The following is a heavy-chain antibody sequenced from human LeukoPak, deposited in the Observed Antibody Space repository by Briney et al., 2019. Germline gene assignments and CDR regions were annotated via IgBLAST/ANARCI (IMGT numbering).Heavy chain of an antibody. Sequence: ASVKVSCKASGYTFTGYYMHWVRQAPGQGLEWMGRINPNSGGTNYAQKFQGRVTMTRDTSISTAYMELSRLRSDDTAVYYCAAPGYSSSWYSGGFRRGGESDYWGQGTLVTVSS. D-gene: IGHD6-13*01. J-gene: IGHJ4*02. CDR3: AAPGYSSSWYSGGFRRGGESDY. V-gene: IGHV1-2*06. CDR2: INPNSGGT. CDR1: GYTFTGYY.